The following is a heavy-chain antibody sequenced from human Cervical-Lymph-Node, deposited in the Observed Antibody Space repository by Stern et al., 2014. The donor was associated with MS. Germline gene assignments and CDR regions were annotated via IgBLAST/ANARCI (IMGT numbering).Heavy chain of an antibody. CDR3: ARDFVDTAMITRSDYLDS. CDR2: INTNTGNS. CDR1: GYTLTNYP. J-gene: IGHJ4*01. Sequence: QDQLVESGSELKEPGASVKVSCKASGYTLTNYPMNWVRQAPGQGLEWMGWINTNTGNSTYAQGFTGRVVFSLDTSVSTAYLHISSLKAEDTAVYYCARDFVDTAMITRSDYLDSWGHGTLVTVSS. V-gene: IGHV7-4-1*02. D-gene: IGHD5-18*01.